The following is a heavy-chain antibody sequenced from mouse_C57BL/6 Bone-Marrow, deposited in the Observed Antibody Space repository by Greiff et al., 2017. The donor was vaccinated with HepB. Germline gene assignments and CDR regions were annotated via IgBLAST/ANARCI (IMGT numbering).Heavy chain of an antibody. Sequence: QVQLQQSGAELVRPGASVKLSCKASGYTFTDYYINWVKQRPGQGLEWIARIYPGSGNTYYNEKFKGKATLTAEKSSSTAYMQLSSLTSEDSAVYFCARGLPSMDYWGQGTSVTVSS. V-gene: IGHV1-76*01. CDR3: ARGLPSMDY. CDR2: IYPGSGNT. CDR1: GYTFTDYY. D-gene: IGHD2-1*01. J-gene: IGHJ4*01.